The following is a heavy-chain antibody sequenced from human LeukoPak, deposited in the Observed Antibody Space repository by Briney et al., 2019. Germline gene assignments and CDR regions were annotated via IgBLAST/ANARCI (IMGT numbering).Heavy chain of an antibody. D-gene: IGHD3-22*01. V-gene: IGHV3-21*01. CDR2: ISSSSGYI. CDR1: GFTFSSYT. J-gene: IGHJ4*02. CDR3: ARDSSGQYGPYGTQGNYFDY. Sequence: AGGSLRLSCAASGFTFSSYTMSWVRQTPGKGLEWVSSISSSSGYIYYADSVKGRFTISRDNAKNSLYLQMNSLRAEDTAVYYCARDSSGQYGPYGTQGNYFDYWGQGTLVTVSS.